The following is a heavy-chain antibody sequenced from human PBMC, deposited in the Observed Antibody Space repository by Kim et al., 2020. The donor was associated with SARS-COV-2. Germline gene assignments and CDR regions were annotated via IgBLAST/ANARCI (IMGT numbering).Heavy chain of an antibody. J-gene: IGHJ4*02. D-gene: IGHD6-13*01. V-gene: IGHV3-23*01. CDR2: ISGSGDST. CDR3: AKDKPWGSSNVD. Sequence: GGSLRLSCAASGFTFSSYAMSWVRQAPGKGLEWVSGISGSGDSTYYADSVKGRFTISRDNSKSTLYLQMNSLRAEDTAVYYCAKDKPWGSSNVDWGQGTLVTVSS. CDR1: GFTFSSYA.